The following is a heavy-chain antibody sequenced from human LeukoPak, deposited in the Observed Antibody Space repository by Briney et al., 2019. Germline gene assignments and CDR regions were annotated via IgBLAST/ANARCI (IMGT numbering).Heavy chain of an antibody. D-gene: IGHD3-22*01. Sequence: VQPGGSLRLSCAASGFTFSSYAMSWVRQAPGKGLEWVSAISGSGGSTYYADSVKGRFTISRDNSKNTLYLQMNSLRAEDTAVYYCAKWATYYYDSSGYYGGSYLDYWGQGTLVTVSS. CDR1: GFTFSSYA. CDR2: ISGSGGST. V-gene: IGHV3-23*01. J-gene: IGHJ4*02. CDR3: AKWATYYYDSSGYYGGSYLDY.